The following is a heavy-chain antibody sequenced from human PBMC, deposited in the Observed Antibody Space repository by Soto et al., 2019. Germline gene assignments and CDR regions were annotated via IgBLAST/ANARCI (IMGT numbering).Heavy chain of an antibody. D-gene: IGHD2-15*01. Sequence: QVQLVQSGAEVKKPGASVKVSCKASGYTFTSFGISWVRQAPGQGLEWMGWISAYNGNTNSAENLPGRVTMTTDTSTSTAYMELRSLRSDDTAVYYCARDHRGGTDAVDIWGQGTMVTVSS. J-gene: IGHJ3*02. CDR1: GYTFTSFG. CDR3: ARDHRGGTDAVDI. V-gene: IGHV1-18*01. CDR2: ISAYNGNT.